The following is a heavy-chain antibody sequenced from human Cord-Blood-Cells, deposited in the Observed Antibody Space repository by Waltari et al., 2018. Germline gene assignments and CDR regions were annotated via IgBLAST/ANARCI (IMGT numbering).Heavy chain of an antibody. CDR1: GFTFSSYW. CDR2: SKSDGSST. CDR3: ARGYYDSSGYHAFDI. Sequence: EVQLVESGGGLVQPGGSLRLSCAASGFTFSSYWMHWVRQAPGKGLVWVYRSKSDGSSTSYADSGKGRFTSSRDNAKNTLYLQMNSLRAEDTAVYYCARGYYDSSGYHAFDIWGQGTMVTVSS. D-gene: IGHD3-22*01. J-gene: IGHJ3*02. V-gene: IGHV3-74*01.